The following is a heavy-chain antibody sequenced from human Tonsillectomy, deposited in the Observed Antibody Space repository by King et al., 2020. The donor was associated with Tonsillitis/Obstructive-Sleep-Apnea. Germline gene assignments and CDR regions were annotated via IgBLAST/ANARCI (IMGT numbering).Heavy chain of an antibody. CDR3: AAQRGGGGWFDP. J-gene: IGHJ5*02. D-gene: IGHD3-16*01. CDR2: IYYSGST. Sequence: VQLQESGPGLVKPSETLSLTCTVSGGSISSYYWSWIRQPPGKGLEWIGYIYYSGSTNYNPSLKSRVTISVDTSKNQFSLKLSSVTAADTAVYYCAAQRGGGGWFDPWGQGTLVTVSS. CDR1: GGSISSYY. V-gene: IGHV4-59*01.